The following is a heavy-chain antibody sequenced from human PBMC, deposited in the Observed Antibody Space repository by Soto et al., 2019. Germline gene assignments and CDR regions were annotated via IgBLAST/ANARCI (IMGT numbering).Heavy chain of an antibody. CDR2: IYYSGST. J-gene: IGHJ5*02. D-gene: IGHD6-19*01. CDR3: VRTGGDSSGWYLDQWFDP. Sequence: QLQLQESGPGLVKPSETLSLTCTVSGGSISSSSYYWGWIRQPPGKGLEWIGSIYYSGSTYYNPSLKSRVTISVDTSKNQFSLKLSSVTAADTAVYYCVRTGGDSSGWYLDQWFDPWGQGTLVTVSS. CDR1: GGSISSSSYY. V-gene: IGHV4-39*01.